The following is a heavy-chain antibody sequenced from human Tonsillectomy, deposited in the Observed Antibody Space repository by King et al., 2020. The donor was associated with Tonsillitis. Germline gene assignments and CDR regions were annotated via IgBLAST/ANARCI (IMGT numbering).Heavy chain of an antibody. CDR2: ISGSGGST. CDR3: VNEGFYGAGSYAGY. V-gene: IGHV3-23*04. J-gene: IGHJ4*02. Sequence: VQLVESGGGLEQPGGSLRLSCAASGFTFSSYAMSWVRQAPGKGLEWVSAISGSGGSTYYTDSVKGRSTISGDNSKNTLYLQMNSLRAEETAVSYCVNEGFYGAGSYAGYWGQGTLVTVSS. CDR1: GFTFSSYA. D-gene: IGHD3-10*01.